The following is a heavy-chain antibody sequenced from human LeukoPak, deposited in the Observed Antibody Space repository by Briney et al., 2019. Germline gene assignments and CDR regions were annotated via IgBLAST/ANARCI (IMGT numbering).Heavy chain of an antibody. Sequence: SQTLSLPCTFSGGSISRGGYYWSWIRQHPGKGLEWIGYIYYSGTTYYNPSLKSRVVMSVDTSKNQFSLKLSSVTAADTAVFFCARWDDGWYDAFDIWGQGTLVTVSS. V-gene: IGHV4-31*03. CDR3: ARWDDGWYDAFDI. CDR1: GGSISRGGYY. CDR2: IYYSGTT. D-gene: IGHD2-15*01. J-gene: IGHJ3*02.